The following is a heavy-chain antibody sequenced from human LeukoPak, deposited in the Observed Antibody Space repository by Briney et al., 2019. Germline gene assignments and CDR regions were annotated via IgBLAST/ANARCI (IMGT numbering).Heavy chain of an antibody. CDR2: IYYSGST. J-gene: IGHJ5*02. Sequence: SETLSLTCTVSGGSISSSSYYWGWLRQPPGKGREWIGSIYYSGSTYYNPSLRSRVTISVDTSKNQFSLKLSSVTAADTAVYYCARLGVAVAAGWFDPWGQGTLVTVSS. CDR3: ARLGVAVAAGWFDP. V-gene: IGHV4-39*01. D-gene: IGHD2-15*01. CDR1: GGSISSSSYY.